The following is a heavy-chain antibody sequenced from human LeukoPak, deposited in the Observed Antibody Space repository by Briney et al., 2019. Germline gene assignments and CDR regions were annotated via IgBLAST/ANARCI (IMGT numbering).Heavy chain of an antibody. CDR3: ARLHDSRADY. V-gene: IGHV5-51*01. D-gene: IGHD3-22*01. CDR2: IYPGDSNT. Sequence: GESLKISCKGSGYSFTTNWIGWVRQMPGKGLEWMGIIYPGDSNTRYSPSFQGQVTISADKSIRTAYLQWSSLKASDTAMYYCARLHDSRADYWGQGTLVTVSS. CDR1: GYSFTTNW. J-gene: IGHJ4*02.